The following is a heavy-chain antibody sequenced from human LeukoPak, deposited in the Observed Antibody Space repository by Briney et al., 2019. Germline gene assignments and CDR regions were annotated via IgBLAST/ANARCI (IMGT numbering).Heavy chain of an antibody. V-gene: IGHV1-69*04. D-gene: IGHD2-2*01. CDR3: ARDRDCSSTSCKNYYYYGTDV. CDR1: GGTFSSYA. Sequence: SVKVSCKASGGTFSSYAISWVRQAPGQGLEWMGRIIPILGIANYAQKFQGRVTITADKSTSTAYMELSSLRSEDTAVYYCARDRDCSSTSCKNYYYYGTDVWGQGTTVTVSS. CDR2: IIPILGIA. J-gene: IGHJ6*02.